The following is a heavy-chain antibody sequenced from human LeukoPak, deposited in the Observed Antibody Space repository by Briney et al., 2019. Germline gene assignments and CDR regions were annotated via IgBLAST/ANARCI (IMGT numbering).Heavy chain of an antibody. Sequence: TSETLSLTCTVSGYSISSGYFWGWIRQPPGKGLEWIGSIYHSGTTYYNPSLKSRVTISVDTSKNQFSLKLTSVTAADTAVYYCARGYSSSWYFNWFDPWGQGTLVTVSS. CDR1: GYSISSGYF. V-gene: IGHV4-38-2*02. D-gene: IGHD6-13*01. CDR3: ARGYSSSWYFNWFDP. CDR2: IYHSGTT. J-gene: IGHJ5*02.